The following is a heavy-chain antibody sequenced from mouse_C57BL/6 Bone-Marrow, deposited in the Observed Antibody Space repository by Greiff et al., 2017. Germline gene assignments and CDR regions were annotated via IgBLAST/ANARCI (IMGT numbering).Heavy chain of an antibody. CDR1: GYTFTNYW. CDR3: ARSYDYDDYTMDY. D-gene: IGHD2-4*01. Sequence: VQLQQPGVELVKPGASVKLSCTASGYTFTNYWMHWVTQRPGQGLEWIGMMHPNGGSPDYNEKFKSEATLSVDKSSRTAYMELSSLTSEDSAVYYCARSYDYDDYTMDYWGQGTSVTVSS. V-gene: IGHV1-64*01. J-gene: IGHJ4*01. CDR2: MHPNGGSP.